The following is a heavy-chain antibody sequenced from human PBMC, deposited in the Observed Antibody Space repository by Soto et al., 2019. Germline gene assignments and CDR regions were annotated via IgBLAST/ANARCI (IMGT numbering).Heavy chain of an antibody. CDR1: GFTFDDYA. D-gene: IGHD1-26*01. J-gene: IGHJ2*01. V-gene: IGHV3-9*01. Sequence: ESGGGLVQPGRSLRLSCAASGFTFDDYAMHWVRQAPGTGLEWVSGISWNSGSIGYADSVKGRFTISRDNAKNSLYLQMNSLRAEDTALYYCAKDLGSYYGWYFDLWGRGTLVTVSS. CDR2: ISWNSGSI. CDR3: AKDLGSYYGWYFDL.